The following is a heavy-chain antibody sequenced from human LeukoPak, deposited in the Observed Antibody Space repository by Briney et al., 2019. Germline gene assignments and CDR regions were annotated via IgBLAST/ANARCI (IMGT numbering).Heavy chain of an antibody. CDR2: IIPIFGTA. V-gene: IGHV1-69*05. Sequence: SVKVSCKASGGTFSSYAISWVRQAPAQGLEWMGRIIPIFGTANYAQKFQGRVTITTYESTSTAYMELSSLRSEDTAVYYCARSPYYYDSSGYSVGWGQGTLVTVSS. D-gene: IGHD3-22*01. CDR3: ARSPYYYDSSGYSVG. J-gene: IGHJ4*02. CDR1: GGTFSSYA.